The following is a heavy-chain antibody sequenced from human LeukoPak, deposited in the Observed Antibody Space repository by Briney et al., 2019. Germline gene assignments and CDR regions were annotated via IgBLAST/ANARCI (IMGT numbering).Heavy chain of an antibody. Sequence: GGSLRLSCAASGFTFSSYEMNWVRQAPGKGLEWVSYISSTGITTYYADSVKGRFTISRDNAKNSLYLQMNSLRAEDTAVYYCASRGGTRLYYYYMDVWGKGTTVTVSS. J-gene: IGHJ6*03. D-gene: IGHD2-15*01. CDR1: GFTFSSYE. CDR3: ASRGGTRLYYYYMDV. CDR2: ISSTGITT. V-gene: IGHV3-48*03.